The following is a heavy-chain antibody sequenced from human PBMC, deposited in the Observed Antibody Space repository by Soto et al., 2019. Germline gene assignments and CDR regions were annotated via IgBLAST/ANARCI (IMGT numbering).Heavy chain of an antibody. CDR1: CDSINSGSYY. D-gene: IGHD3-3*01. Sequence: PSDTLSLACTFNCDSINSGSYYCMLILQPPGKGLEWIVYIYYIWSTNYNPSLKSRVTISVDTSKNQFSLKLSSVTAADTAVYYCARGNATYYDFWSGPSKYYFDYWGQGTLVTVSS. CDR2: IYYIWST. V-gene: IGHV4-61*01. J-gene: IGHJ4*02. CDR3: ARGNATYYDFWSGPSKYYFDY.